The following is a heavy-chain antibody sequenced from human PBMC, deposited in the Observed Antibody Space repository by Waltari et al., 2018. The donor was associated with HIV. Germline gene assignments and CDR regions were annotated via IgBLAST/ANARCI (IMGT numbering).Heavy chain of an antibody. J-gene: IGHJ4*02. CDR1: GFTFSSYA. CDR3: ARERFGSSYFGY. CDR2: ISSSSTTI. D-gene: IGHD6-6*01. V-gene: IGHV3-48*04. Sequence: EVQLVESGGGLVQPGGSLRLSCVASGFTFSSYAMNWVRQAPGKGLEWVSYISSSSTTINYADSVKGRFTISRDNAKNLLYLQMSSLRAEDTAVYFCARERFGSSYFGYWGQGTLVTVSS.